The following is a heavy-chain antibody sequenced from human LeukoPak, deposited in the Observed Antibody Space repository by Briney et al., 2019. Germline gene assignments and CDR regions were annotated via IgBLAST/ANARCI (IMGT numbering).Heavy chain of an antibody. CDR3: ATDLASSGWLGAFDI. CDR1: GFTFSSYG. J-gene: IGHJ3*02. D-gene: IGHD6-19*01. V-gene: IGHV3-30*03. Sequence: PGRSVRLSCAASGFTFSSYGMHWVRQAPGKGLEGVAVISYDGSNKYYADSVKGRFTISRDNSKNTLYLQMKSLTAEDTTVYYCATDLASSGWLGAFDIWGQGTMVTASS. CDR2: ISYDGSNK.